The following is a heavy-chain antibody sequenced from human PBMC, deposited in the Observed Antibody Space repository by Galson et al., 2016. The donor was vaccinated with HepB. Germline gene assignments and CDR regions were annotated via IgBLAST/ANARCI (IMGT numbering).Heavy chain of an antibody. D-gene: IGHD4-17*01. V-gene: IGHV3-30*18. Sequence: SLRLSCAASGFSFSSFAMHWVRQAPGKGLEWVAVISYAGTAQFYADSMKGRFTISRDNSKNTLYLQVNSLRPEDTAVYYCAKASTVTTDYFDYWGQGTLVTVSS. CDR1: GFSFSSFA. CDR3: AKASTVTTDYFDY. J-gene: IGHJ4*02. CDR2: ISYAGTAQ.